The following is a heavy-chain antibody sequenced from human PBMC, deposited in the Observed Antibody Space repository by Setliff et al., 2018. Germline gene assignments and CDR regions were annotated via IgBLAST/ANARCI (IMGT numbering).Heavy chain of an antibody. J-gene: IGHJ6*02. V-gene: IGHV4-61*02. CDR2: LHTSGSI. Sequence: SETLSLTCTVSGGSISSGTYYWSWIRQPAGKGLEWIGRLHTSGSIDYNPSLKSRVTMSVDSPNNKFSLNLSSVSAADTAVYYCARGPDLTAVGATYFYGMDVWGQGATVTVSS. CDR1: GGSISSGTYY. D-gene: IGHD6-19*01. CDR3: ARGPDLTAVGATYFYGMDV.